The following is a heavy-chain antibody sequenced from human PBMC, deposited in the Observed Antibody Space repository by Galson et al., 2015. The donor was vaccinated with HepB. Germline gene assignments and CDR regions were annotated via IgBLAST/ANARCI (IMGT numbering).Heavy chain of an antibody. V-gene: IGHV3-64D*06. CDR1: GFTFSSYA. CDR3: VKLGTMVRGVIDAFDI. CDR2: ISSNGGST. D-gene: IGHD3-10*01. J-gene: IGHJ3*02. Sequence: SLRLSCAASGFTFSSYAMHWVRQAPGKGLEYVSAISSNGGSTYYADSVKGRFTISRDNSKNTLYLQMSSLRAEDTAVYYCVKLGTMVRGVIDAFDIWGQGTMVTVSS.